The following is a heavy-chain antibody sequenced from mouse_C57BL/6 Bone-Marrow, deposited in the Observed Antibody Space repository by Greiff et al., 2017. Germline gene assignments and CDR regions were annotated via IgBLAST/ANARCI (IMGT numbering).Heavy chain of an antibody. CDR3: ARGITSVFDY. J-gene: IGHJ2*01. CDR1: GYTFTSYG. CDR2: ICTRSGNT. D-gene: IGHD1-1*01. V-gene: IGHV1-81*01. Sequence: VQLQQSGAELARPGASVKLSCKASGYTFTSYGISWVKQRTGKGLEWVGEICTRSGNTYYNERFKGKSTLTADKSSSTAYMELRSLTSEDAAVYCCARGITSVFDYWGQGTTLTVSA.